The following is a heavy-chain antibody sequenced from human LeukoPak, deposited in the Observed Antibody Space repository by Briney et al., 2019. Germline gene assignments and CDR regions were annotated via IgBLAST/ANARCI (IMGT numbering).Heavy chain of an antibody. D-gene: IGHD3-3*01. CDR2: MNPNSGNT. CDR1: GYTFTSYD. V-gene: IGHV1-8*01. J-gene: IGHJ6*03. CDR3: AREITIFGVPPYYYYYMDV. Sequence: ASVKVSCKASGYTFTSYDINWVRQATGQGLEWMGWMNPNSGNTGYAQKFQGRVTMTRNTSISTAYMELSSLRSEDTAVYYCAREITIFGVPPYYYYYMDVWGKGTTVTVSS.